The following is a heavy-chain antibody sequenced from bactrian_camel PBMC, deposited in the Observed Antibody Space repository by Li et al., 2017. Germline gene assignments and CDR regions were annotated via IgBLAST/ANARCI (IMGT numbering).Heavy chain of an antibody. Sequence: VQLVESGGGSVQAGGSLRLSCAVSGFTTSGGCLGWFRQRPGEGREGVAAMYQGGAKTYYADSVKGRFTISQDNAKNTLYLQMNSLKPEDTAVYYCAVDLRCLRRRRGEYTDYTYWGQGTQVTVS. V-gene: IGHV3S31*01. J-gene: IGHJ4*01. D-gene: IGHD2*01. CDR3: AVDLRCLRRRRGEYTDYTY. CDR2: MYQGGAKT. CDR1: GFTTSGGC.